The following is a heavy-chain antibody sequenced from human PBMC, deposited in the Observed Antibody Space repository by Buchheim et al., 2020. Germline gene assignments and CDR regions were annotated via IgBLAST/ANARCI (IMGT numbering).Heavy chain of an antibody. Sequence: QVQLVESGGGVVQPGRSLRLSCAASGFTFSSYAMHWVRQAPGKGLEWVAIISSDGSNKYFADSVKGRFTISRDNSKNTLYLQMNSLRAEDTAVYYCAREQSGGYSSSLFLRAFDIWGQGT. CDR1: GFTFSSYA. CDR2: ISSDGSNK. J-gene: IGHJ3*02. V-gene: IGHV3-30*04. CDR3: AREQSGGYSSSLFLRAFDI. D-gene: IGHD6-13*01.